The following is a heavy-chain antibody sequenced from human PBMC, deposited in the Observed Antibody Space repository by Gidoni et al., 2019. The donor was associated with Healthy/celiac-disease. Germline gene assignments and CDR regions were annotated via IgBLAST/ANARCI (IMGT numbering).Heavy chain of an antibody. D-gene: IGHD5-12*01. J-gene: IGHJ4*02. CDR2: MNPNSGNT. V-gene: IGHV1-8*01. CDR1: GYPFPSYD. Sequence: QVQLVQSGAEVKKPGASVKVSCKASGYPFPSYDINWVRQATGQGLEWMGWMNPNSGNTGYAQKFQGRVTMTRNTSISTAYMELSSLRSEDTAVYYCARGLDRQLRLLSGFDYWGQGTLVTVSS. CDR3: ARGLDRQLRLLSGFDY.